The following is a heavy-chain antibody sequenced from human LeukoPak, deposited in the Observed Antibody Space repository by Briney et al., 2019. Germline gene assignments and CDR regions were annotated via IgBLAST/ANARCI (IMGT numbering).Heavy chain of an antibody. D-gene: IGHD6-13*01. V-gene: IGHV4-34*01. CDR1: GGSFSGYY. CDR3: ARAGAAESNWFDP. Sequence: PSETLSLTCAVYGGSFSGYYWSWIRHPPGKGLEWSGEITHSGSTNYNPSPTSRVTISLDTPQNQFSLKLSSVTAADTAVYYGARAGAAESNWFDPWGQGTLVTVSS. J-gene: IGHJ5*02. CDR2: ITHSGST.